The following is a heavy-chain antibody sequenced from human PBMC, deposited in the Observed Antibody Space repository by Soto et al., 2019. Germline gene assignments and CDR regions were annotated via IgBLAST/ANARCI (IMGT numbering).Heavy chain of an antibody. J-gene: IGHJ4*02. Sequence: ASVKVSCKASGYTFTSYGISWVRQAPGQGLEWMGWISAYNGNTNYAQKLQGRVTMTTDTSTSTAYMELRSLRSDDTAVYYCARGQGGYSGYEETDLFDYWGQGTLVTVSS. D-gene: IGHD5-12*01. V-gene: IGHV1-18*01. CDR1: GYTFTSYG. CDR3: ARGQGGYSGYEETDLFDY. CDR2: ISAYNGNT.